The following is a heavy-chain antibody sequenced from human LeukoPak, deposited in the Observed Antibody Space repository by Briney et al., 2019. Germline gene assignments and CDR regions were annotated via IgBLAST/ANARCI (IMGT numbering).Heavy chain of an antibody. V-gene: IGHV3-64*01. Sequence: PGGSLRLSCAASGFTFSSYAMHWVRQAPGKGLEYVSAISSNGGSTYYANSVKGRFTISRDNSKNTLYLQMGSLRAEDMAVYYCARVLPQNYYDSSGYYWVPDYWGQGTLVTVSS. D-gene: IGHD3-22*01. CDR1: GFTFSSYA. CDR2: ISSNGGST. CDR3: ARVLPQNYYDSSGYYWVPDY. J-gene: IGHJ4*02.